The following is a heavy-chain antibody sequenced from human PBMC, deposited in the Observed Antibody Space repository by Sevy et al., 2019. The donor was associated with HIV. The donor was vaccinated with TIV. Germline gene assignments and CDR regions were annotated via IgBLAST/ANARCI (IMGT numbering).Heavy chain of an antibody. V-gene: IGHV3-23*01. D-gene: IGHD3-10*01. CDR1: GFTFRNYV. CDR3: AKLVAGALAALDI. CDR2: ISDGGGTT. Sequence: GGYLRLSCAASGFTFRNYVMNWVRQPPGKGLEWVSVISDGGGTTYYADSVKGRFTISRDDSKSTLYLQMNSLRVEDTAVYFCAKLVAGALAALDIWGQGTMVTVSS. J-gene: IGHJ3*02.